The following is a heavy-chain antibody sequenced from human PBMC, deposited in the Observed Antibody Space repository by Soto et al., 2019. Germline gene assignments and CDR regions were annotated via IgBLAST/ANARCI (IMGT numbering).Heavy chain of an antibody. V-gene: IGHV4-59*01. CDR1: GGSISSYY. CDR3: ARTPLSRIAARRTPDSYYMDV. J-gene: IGHJ6*03. Sequence: PSETLSLTCTVSGGSISSYYWSWIRQPPGKGLEWIGYIYYSGSTNYNPSLKSRVTISVDTSKNQFSLKLSSVTAADTAVYYCARTPLSRIAARRTPDSYYMDVWGKGTTVTVSS. CDR2: IYYSGST. D-gene: IGHD6-6*01.